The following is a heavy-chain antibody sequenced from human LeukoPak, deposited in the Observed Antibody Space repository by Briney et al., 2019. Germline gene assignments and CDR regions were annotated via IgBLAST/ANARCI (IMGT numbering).Heavy chain of an antibody. V-gene: IGHV3-30*02. J-gene: IGHJ4*02. Sequence: GGSLRLSCAASGFTSSSYGMHWVRQAPGRGLEWVAFIRYDGSNKYYADSVKGRFTISRDNSKNTLHLQMNSLRAEDTAVYYCARVGSSYGYVDYWGQGTLVTVSS. D-gene: IGHD5-18*01. CDR3: ARVGSSYGYVDY. CDR1: GFTSSSYG. CDR2: IRYDGSNK.